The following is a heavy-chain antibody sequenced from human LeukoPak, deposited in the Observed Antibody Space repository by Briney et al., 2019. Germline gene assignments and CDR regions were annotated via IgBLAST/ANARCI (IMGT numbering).Heavy chain of an antibody. CDR1: GXTFSNAW. CDR3: TTEVGPTEFDY. CDR2: IKCKTDGGTT. Sequence: GGSLRLSCAASGXTFSNAWMSWVRQAPGKGLEWVGRIKCKTDGGTTDYAAPVKGRFTISRDDSKSTLYLQMNSLKTEDTAVYYCTTEVGPTEFDYWGQGTLVTVSS. D-gene: IGHD1-26*01. J-gene: IGHJ4*02. V-gene: IGHV3-15*01.